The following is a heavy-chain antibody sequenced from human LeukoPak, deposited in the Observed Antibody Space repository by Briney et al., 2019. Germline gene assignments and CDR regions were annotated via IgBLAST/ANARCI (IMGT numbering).Heavy chain of an antibody. D-gene: IGHD4-17*01. Sequence: GGSLRLSCAASGFTFSSYAMSWVRQAPGKGLDWVSGLSGGGGGTYYADSVKGRFTISRDNSKNTLYLQMNSLRAEDTAVHSCARRDYGAPYYFDYWGQGTLVTVSS. V-gene: IGHV3-23*01. CDR2: LSGGGGGT. J-gene: IGHJ4*02. CDR3: ARRDYGAPYYFDY. CDR1: GFTFSSYA.